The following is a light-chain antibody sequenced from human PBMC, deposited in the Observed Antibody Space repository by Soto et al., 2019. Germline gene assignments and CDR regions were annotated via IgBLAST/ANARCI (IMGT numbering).Light chain of an antibody. V-gene: IGKV1-39*01. CDR3: QQTSSTSVT. CDR1: QSISSY. CDR2: AAS. J-gene: IGKJ1*01. Sequence: DIQMTQSPSSLSASVGDRVTITCRASQSISSYLNWYQQKPGKAPKLLIYAASSLQSGVPSRFSGSGSGTDFTLTISSLQPEDFATYYSQQTSSTSVTFGQGTKVDIK.